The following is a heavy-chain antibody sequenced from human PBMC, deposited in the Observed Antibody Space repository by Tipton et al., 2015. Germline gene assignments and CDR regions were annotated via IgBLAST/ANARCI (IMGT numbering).Heavy chain of an antibody. CDR2: IYYSGST. CDR1: GGSISSGDYY. J-gene: IGHJ6*02. V-gene: IGHV4-30-4*01. CDR3: ARDQSGYDSFGYFYYGMDV. Sequence: LRLSCTVSGGSISSGDYYWSWIRQPPGKGLEWIGYIYYSGSTYYNPSLKSRVTISVDTSKNQFSLKLSSVTAADTAVYYCARDQSGYDSFGYFYYGMDVWGQGTTVTVSS. D-gene: IGHD5-12*01.